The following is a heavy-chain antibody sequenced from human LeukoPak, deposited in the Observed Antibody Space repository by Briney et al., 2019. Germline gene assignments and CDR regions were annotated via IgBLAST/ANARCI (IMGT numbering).Heavy chain of an antibody. D-gene: IGHD2-2*01. Sequence: PGGSLRLSCAASGFTFSSYSMNWVRQAPGKGLEWVSSTSSSSSYIYYADSVKGRFTISRDNSKNSLYLQMNSLRTEDTALYYCAKDARGFHCSSTSCKAYYFDYWGQGTLVTVSS. CDR1: GFTFSSYS. J-gene: IGHJ4*02. CDR3: AKDARGFHCSSTSCKAYYFDY. CDR2: TSSSSSYI. V-gene: IGHV3-21*04.